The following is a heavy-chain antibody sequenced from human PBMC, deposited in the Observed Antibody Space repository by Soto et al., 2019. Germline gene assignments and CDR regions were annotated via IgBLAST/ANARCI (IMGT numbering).Heavy chain of an antibody. D-gene: IGHD6-19*01. J-gene: IGHJ3*02. CDR1: GFTFSSYA. CDR3: AKGCSCGRYAFDI. Sequence: PGGSLRLSCAASGFTFSSYAMSWVRQAPGKGLEWVSAISGSGGSTYYADSVKGRFTISRDNSKNTLYLQMNSLRAEDTAVHYCAKGCSCGRYAFDILGQGTMLAVSS. V-gene: IGHV3-23*01. CDR2: ISGSGGST.